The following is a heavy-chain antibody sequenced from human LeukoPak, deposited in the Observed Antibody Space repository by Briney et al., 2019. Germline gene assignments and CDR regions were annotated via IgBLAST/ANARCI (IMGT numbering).Heavy chain of an antibody. J-gene: IGHJ4*02. CDR1: GYTFTSYY. CDR2: ITPSGGST. CDR3: ARDKISVTTTSFDY. V-gene: IGHV1-46*01. Sequence: ASVKVPCKASGYTFTSYYIHWVRQAPGQGLEWMGIITPSGGSTSYAQKFQGGVTMTTDTSMNTAYMDLRSLRSDDTAVYYCARDKISVTTTSFDYWGQGALVTVSS. D-gene: IGHD4-17*01.